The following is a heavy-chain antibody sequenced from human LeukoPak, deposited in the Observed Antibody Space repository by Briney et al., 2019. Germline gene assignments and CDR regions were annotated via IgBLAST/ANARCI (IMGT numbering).Heavy chain of an antibody. CDR2: ISNNGGYT. Sequence: GGSLRLSCAASGFTFSSSAMSWVRQAPGKGLEWVSAISNNGGYTYYADSVQGRFTISRDNSKSTLCLQMNSLRAEDTAVYYCAKDLLSSSWSYSSGLDYWGQGTLVTVSS. CDR1: GFTFSSSA. V-gene: IGHV3-23*01. D-gene: IGHD6-13*01. J-gene: IGHJ4*02. CDR3: AKDLLSSSWSYSSGLDY.